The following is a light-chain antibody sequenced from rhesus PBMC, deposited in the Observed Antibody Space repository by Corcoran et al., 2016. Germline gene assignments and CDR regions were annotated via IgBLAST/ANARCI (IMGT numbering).Light chain of an antibody. CDR3: MQGTHLPPT. CDR2: FAS. CDR1: QSLLHSNGYTY. V-gene: IGKV2-91*01. J-gene: IGKJ1*01. Sequence: DIVMTQTPLSLPVTPGEPASISCRSSQSLLHSNGYTYLYWYLKKPGQSPQLLMYFASYRASGFPDRFSGSGSGTYFTLGISRVEAEDIGVYYCMQGTHLPPTFGQGTKVEI.